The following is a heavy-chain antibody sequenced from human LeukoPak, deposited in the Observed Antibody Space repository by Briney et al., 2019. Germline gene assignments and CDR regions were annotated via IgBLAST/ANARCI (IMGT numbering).Heavy chain of an antibody. J-gene: IGHJ5*02. V-gene: IGHV3-23*01. CDR3: ARDGKAARTPGYNWFDP. Sequence: GGSLRLSCAASGFTFSSYAMSWVRQAPGKGLEWVSILTDSGDDRKHADSVKGRFSISRDNSKNTLYLQMNSLRAEDTAVYYCARDGKAARTPGYNWFDPWGQGTLVTVSS. CDR1: GFTFSSYA. D-gene: IGHD6-6*01. CDR2: LTDSGDDR.